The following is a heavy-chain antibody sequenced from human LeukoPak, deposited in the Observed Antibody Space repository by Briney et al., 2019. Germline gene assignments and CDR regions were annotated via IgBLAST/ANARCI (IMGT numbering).Heavy chain of an antibody. V-gene: IGHV4-59*04. CDR1: GGSISSYY. J-gene: IGHJ3*02. Sequence: PSETPSLTCTVSGGSISSYYWSWIRQPPGKGLAWIGTIYHSGSTYYNPSLKSRVTISLDTSKNQFSLRLSSVTAADTAVFYCARANYYDTSGYSRGAFDIWGQGTMVTVSS. CDR3: ARANYYDTSGYSRGAFDI. CDR2: IYHSGST. D-gene: IGHD3-22*01.